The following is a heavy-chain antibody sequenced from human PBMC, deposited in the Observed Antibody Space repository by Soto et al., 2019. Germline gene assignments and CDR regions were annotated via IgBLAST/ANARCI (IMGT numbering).Heavy chain of an antibody. CDR1: GGTFSSYA. CDR2: IIPIFGTA. J-gene: IGHJ6*02. Sequence: ASVKVSCRASGGTFSSYAISWVRQAPGQGLEWMGGIIPIFGTANYAQKFQGRVTITADESTSTAYMELSSLRSEDTAVYYCAREGDFWSGYYGMDVWGQGTTVTVSS. CDR3: AREGDFWSGYYGMDV. D-gene: IGHD3-3*01. V-gene: IGHV1-69*13.